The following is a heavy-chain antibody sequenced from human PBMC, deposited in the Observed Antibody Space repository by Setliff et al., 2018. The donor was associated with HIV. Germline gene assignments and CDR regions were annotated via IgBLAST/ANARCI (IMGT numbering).Heavy chain of an antibody. CDR3: ARDSGTTGWCVDV. Sequence: SETLSLTCAVYGGSFSAYHWSWIRQTPGKGLEWLGEINHSGSTAYNLALESRVSMSIDTSKNQISLKLSSVTAADTAVYYCARDSGTTGWCVDVWGQGTTVTVSS. CDR2: INHSGST. V-gene: IGHV4-34*01. CDR1: GGSFSAYH. J-gene: IGHJ6*02. D-gene: IGHD3-10*01.